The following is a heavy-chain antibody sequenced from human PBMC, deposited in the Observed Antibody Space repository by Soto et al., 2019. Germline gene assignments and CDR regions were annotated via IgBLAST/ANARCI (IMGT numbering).Heavy chain of an antibody. D-gene: IGHD4-17*01. CDR3: ARDDTTGLFDF. CDR2: ISHTGRT. J-gene: IGHJ4*02. CDR1: TGSMRTYY. V-gene: IGHV4-59*01. Sequence: ASETLSLTCSVSTGSMRTYYWTWIRQLPGKGLEWIGQISHTGRTKYNPSLESRVTISVDTSRKQFSLKLTSVTAADTALYYCARDDTTGLFDFWGQGTLVTVSS.